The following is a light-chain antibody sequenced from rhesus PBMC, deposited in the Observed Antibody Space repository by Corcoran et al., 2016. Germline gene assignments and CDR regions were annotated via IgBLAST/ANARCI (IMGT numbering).Light chain of an antibody. V-gene: IGKV2-78*01. CDR3: IQTLQPPYS. CDR2: LGS. Sequence: DIMLTQIPLSLPVTPGALASIFCRPSHSLLDSYGYTHLHWYPQMPGQSSYLLINLGSKRASGVPGRFSGSGSAKDFTLKISGVEGEDFVVYYCIQTLQPPYSFGQGTKVEIK. J-gene: IGKJ2*01. CDR1: HSLLDSYGYTH.